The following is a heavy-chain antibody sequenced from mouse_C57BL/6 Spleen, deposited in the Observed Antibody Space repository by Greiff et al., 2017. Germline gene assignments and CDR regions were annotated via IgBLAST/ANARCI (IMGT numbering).Heavy chain of an antibody. Sequence: DVQLVESGGDLVKPGGSLKLSCAASGFTFSSYGMSWVRQTPDKRLEWVATISSGGSYPYYPDSVKGRFTISRDNAKNTLYLQMSSLKSEDTAMYYCARQGYGSSYGFAYWGQGTLVTVSA. CDR1: GFTFSSYG. CDR3: ARQGYGSSYGFAY. CDR2: ISSGGSYP. J-gene: IGHJ3*01. V-gene: IGHV5-6*01. D-gene: IGHD1-1*01.